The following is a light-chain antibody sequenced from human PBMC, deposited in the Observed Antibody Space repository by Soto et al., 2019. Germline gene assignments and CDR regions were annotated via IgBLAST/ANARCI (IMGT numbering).Light chain of an antibody. Sequence: DIQMTQSPSSLSASVGDRVTITCRATQDISNYLAWYQQKPGKVPNLLIYAASTLQSGVPSRFSGSGSGTDFTHTISSLQPEDVATYYCQEYNSAPPWTFGQGTKVEI. CDR3: QEYNSAPPWT. CDR2: AAS. CDR1: QDISNY. V-gene: IGKV1-27*01. J-gene: IGKJ1*01.